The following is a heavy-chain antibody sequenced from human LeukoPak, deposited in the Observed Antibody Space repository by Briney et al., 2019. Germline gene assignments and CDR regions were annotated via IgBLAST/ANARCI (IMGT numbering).Heavy chain of an antibody. Sequence: GGSLRLSCAASGFMFSSYEMNWVRQAPGKGLEWVSYIRSRGGTIYYADSVKGRFTISRDNAKNSLYLQMNSLRAEDTAVYYCARRAGAYSHPYDYWGQGTLVTVSS. J-gene: IGHJ4*02. V-gene: IGHV3-48*03. CDR3: ARRAGAYSHPYDY. CDR2: IRSRGGTI. D-gene: IGHD4/OR15-4a*01. CDR1: GFMFSSYE.